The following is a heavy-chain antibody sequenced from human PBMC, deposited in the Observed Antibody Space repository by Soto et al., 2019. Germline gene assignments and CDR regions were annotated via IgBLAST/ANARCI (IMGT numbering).Heavy chain of an antibody. D-gene: IGHD6-6*01. Sequence: GESVKISGKGSGYSFTIYWISWVRQRPWKGLEWMGRIDPSDSYTDYSPSFRGHVTISADKSISTAYLQWSSLKASDTAMYYCARSTYSSSSAFRAFDIWGQGTMVTVSS. CDR2: IDPSDSYT. CDR3: ARSTYSSSSAFRAFDI. CDR1: GYSFTIYW. V-gene: IGHV5-10-1*01. J-gene: IGHJ3*02.